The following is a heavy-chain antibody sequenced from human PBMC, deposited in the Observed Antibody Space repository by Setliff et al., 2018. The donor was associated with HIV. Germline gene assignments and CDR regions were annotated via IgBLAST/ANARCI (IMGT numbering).Heavy chain of an antibody. V-gene: IGHV4-59*08. CDR2: LSF. CDR3: VRHHDSDFSGDPDWFDP. Sequence: SETLSLTCTVSGGSISSYYWSWIRQPPGRGPQWVASLSFDGKSRVTISVDASKNQFSLNLNSVTAADTAVYYCVRHHDSDFSGDPDWFDPWGQGTLVTVSS. CDR1: GGSISSYY. D-gene: IGHD2-15*01. J-gene: IGHJ5*02.